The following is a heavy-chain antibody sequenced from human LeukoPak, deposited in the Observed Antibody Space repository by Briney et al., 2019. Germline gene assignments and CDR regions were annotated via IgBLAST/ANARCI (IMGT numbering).Heavy chain of an antibody. D-gene: IGHD3-22*01. CDR2: INPNSGDA. J-gene: IGHJ4*02. V-gene: IGHV1-2*02. CDR3: ASRGTTYYYDSSGDRTFDY. Sequence: ASVKVSCKASGYTFTVHYIHWMRQAPGQGPEWMGWINPNSGDANYPQKFQGRVTMTRDTSISTAYMELSRLRSDDTAVYYCASRGTTYYYDSSGDRTFDYWGQGTLVTVSS. CDR1: GYTFTVHY.